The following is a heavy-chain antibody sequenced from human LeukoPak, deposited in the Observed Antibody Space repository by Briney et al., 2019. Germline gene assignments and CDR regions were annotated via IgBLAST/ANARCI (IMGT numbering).Heavy chain of an antibody. J-gene: IGHJ4*02. D-gene: IGHD3-16*01. V-gene: IGHV4-39*07. Sequence: PSETLSLTCTVSGGSISSSSYYWGWIRQPPGKGLEWIGSIYYSGSTYYNPSLKSRVTISVDTSKNQFSLKLSSVTAADTAVYYCARGRGGSLGKAFDYWGQGTLVTVSS. CDR2: IYYSGST. CDR3: ARGRGGSLGKAFDY. CDR1: GGSISSSSYY.